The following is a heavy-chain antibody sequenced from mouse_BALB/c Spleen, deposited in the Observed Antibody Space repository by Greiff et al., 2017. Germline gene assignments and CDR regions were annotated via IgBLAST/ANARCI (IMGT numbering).Heavy chain of an antibody. CDR2: IYPGDGDT. V-gene: IGHV1-80*01. CDR3: ARSNWDYWYFDV. Sequence: VQLQQSGAELVRPGSSVKISCKASGYAFSSYWMNWVKQRPGQGLEWIGQIYPGDGDTNYNGKFTGKATLTADKSSSTAYMQLSSLTSEDSAVYFGARSNWDYWYFDVWGAGTTVTVSS. CDR1: GYAFSSYW. D-gene: IGHD4-1*01. J-gene: IGHJ1*01.